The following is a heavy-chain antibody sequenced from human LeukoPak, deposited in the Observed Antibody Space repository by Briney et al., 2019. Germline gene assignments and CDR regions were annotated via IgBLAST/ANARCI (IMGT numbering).Heavy chain of an antibody. CDR1: GFTVRSNY. V-gene: IGHV3-53*01. CDR3: ARADSSGYYFFDP. J-gene: IGHJ5*02. CDR2: IYSGGST. D-gene: IGHD3-22*01. Sequence: PGGSLRLSCAASGFTVRSNYMSWVRQAPGKGLEWVSVIYSGGSTYYADSVKGRFTISRDNSKNTLYLQMNSLRAEDTAVYYCARADSSGYYFFDPWGQGTLVTVSS.